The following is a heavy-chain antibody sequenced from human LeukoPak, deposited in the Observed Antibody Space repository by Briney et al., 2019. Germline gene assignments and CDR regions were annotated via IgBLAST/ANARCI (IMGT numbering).Heavy chain of an antibody. V-gene: IGHV4-34*01. J-gene: IGHJ4*02. Sequence: SETLSLTCAVYGGSFSGYYWSWIRQPPGKGLEWIGEINHRGSTNYNPSLKSRATISVDTSKNQFSLKLASVTAADTAVYYCARVSRYWGQGTLVTVSS. CDR3: ARVSRY. CDR1: GGSFSGYY. CDR2: INHRGST.